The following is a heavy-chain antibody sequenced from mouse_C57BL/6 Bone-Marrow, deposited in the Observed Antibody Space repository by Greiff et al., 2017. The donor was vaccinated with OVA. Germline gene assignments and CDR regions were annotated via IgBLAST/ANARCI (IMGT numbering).Heavy chain of an antibody. V-gene: IGHV2-6*03. CDR3: ARSYYYGSSLYYAMDY. CDR1: GFSLTSYG. D-gene: IGHD1-1*01. J-gene: IGHJ4*01. CDR2: IWSDGST. Sequence: QVQLQQSGPGLVAPSQSLSITCTVSGFSLTSYGVHWVRQPPGKGLEWLVVIWSDGSTTYNSALKSRLSISKDNSKSQVFLKMNSLQTDDTAMYYCARSYYYGSSLYYAMDYWGQGTSVTVSS.